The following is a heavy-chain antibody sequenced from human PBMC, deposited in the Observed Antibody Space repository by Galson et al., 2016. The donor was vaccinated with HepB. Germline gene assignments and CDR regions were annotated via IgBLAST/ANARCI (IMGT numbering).Heavy chain of an antibody. CDR3: AKDLWVRQQLAYYFDY. V-gene: IGHV3-30*18. CDR2: ISYDGSDK. Sequence: SLRLSCAASGFTFGCCGMHWVRQAPGKGLEWVAVISYDGSDKYYSDSVKGRFTVSRDNSKNTLYLQMSSLRAEDTAVYYCAKDLWVRQQLAYYFDYWGQGTLVTVSS. CDR1: GFTFGCCG. D-gene: IGHD6-13*01. J-gene: IGHJ4*02.